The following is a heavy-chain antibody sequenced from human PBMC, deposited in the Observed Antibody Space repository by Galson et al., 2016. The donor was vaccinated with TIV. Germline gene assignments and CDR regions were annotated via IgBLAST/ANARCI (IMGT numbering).Heavy chain of an antibody. V-gene: IGHV4-38-2*02. Sequence: SETLSLTCAVSGYSIKSGYFRGWIRQPPGKGLQWIGSIYESGTTYSHPSLKSRLTMSVDTSKNHFSLKLSSVTAADTAVYYCMREGSTVTMHHYYGMDVWGQGTTVTVSS. J-gene: IGHJ6*02. CDR3: MREGSTVTMHHYYGMDV. D-gene: IGHD4-17*01. CDR1: GYSIKSGYF. CDR2: IYESGTT.